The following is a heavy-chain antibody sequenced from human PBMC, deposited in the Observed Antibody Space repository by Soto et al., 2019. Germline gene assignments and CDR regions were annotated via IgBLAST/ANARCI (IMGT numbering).Heavy chain of an antibody. V-gene: IGHV4-59*01. Sequence: SETLSLTCTVSGGSISSYYWSWIRQPPGKGLEWIGYIYYSGSTNYNPSLKSRVTISVDTSKNQFSLKLSSVTAADTAVYYCARDNPPRGSSSWYNWFDPWGQGTLVTVSS. J-gene: IGHJ5*02. D-gene: IGHD6-13*01. CDR2: IYYSGST. CDR3: ARDNPPRGSSSWYNWFDP. CDR1: GGSISSYY.